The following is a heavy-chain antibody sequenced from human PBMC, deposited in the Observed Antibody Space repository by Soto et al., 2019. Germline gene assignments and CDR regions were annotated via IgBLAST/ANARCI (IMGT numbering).Heavy chain of an antibody. J-gene: IGHJ4*02. CDR3: ARMTTVTTLIDY. Sequence: QLQLQESGPGLVKPSETLSLTCTVSGGSISSSSYYWGWIRQPPGKGLEWIGSIYYSGSTYYNPSLKSRVTISVDTSKNQFSLKLSSVTAADTAVYYCARMTTVTTLIDYWGQGTLVTVSS. CDR2: IYYSGST. D-gene: IGHD4-17*01. V-gene: IGHV4-39*01. CDR1: GGSISSSSYY.